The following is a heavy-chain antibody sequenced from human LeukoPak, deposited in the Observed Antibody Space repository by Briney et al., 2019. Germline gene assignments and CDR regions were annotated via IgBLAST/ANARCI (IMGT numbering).Heavy chain of an antibody. CDR2: VKSKSDGGTA. V-gene: IGHV3-15*07. J-gene: IGHJ4*02. CDR3: TPGGKDYVH. Sequence: PGRSLRLSCAASGFTFSSYAMHWVRLAPGKGLEWVGRVKSKSDGGTAEYAAPVKGRFTISRDDSKNTLYVQMSSLKIEDTALYYCTPGGKDYVHWGQGTLVTVSS. D-gene: IGHD4-17*01. CDR1: GFTFSSYA.